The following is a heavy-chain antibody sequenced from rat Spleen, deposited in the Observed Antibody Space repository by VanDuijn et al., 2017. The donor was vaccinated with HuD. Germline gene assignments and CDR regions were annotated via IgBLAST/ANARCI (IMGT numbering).Heavy chain of an antibody. V-gene: IGHV5-7*01. CDR1: GFTFSNYD. CDR3: ARPPYSHSWYFDF. J-gene: IGHJ1*01. Sequence: EVQLVESGGGLVQPGRSMKLSCAASGFTFSNYDMAWVRQAPTKGLEWVATISYDGSSTYYRDSVKGRFTISRDNAKSTLYLQMDSLRSEDTATYYCARPPYSHSWYFDFWGPGTMVTVSS. D-gene: IGHD1-1*01. CDR2: ISYDGSST.